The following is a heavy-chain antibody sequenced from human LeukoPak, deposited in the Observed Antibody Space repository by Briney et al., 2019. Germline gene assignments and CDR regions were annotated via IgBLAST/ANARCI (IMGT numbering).Heavy chain of an antibody. CDR2: IKSKTDGGTT. Sequence: PGGSLRLSCAASGFTFSNAWMSWVRQAPGKGLEWVGRIKSKTDGGTTDYAAPVKGRFTISRDDSKNTLYLQMNSQKTEDTAVYYCTTVYYDFWSGYYLRSDAFDIWGQGTMVTVSS. D-gene: IGHD3-3*01. V-gene: IGHV3-15*01. CDR1: GFTFSNAW. J-gene: IGHJ3*02. CDR3: TTVYYDFWSGYYLRSDAFDI.